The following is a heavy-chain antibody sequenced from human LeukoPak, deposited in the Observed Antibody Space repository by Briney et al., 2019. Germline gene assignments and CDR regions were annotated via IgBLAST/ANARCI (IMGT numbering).Heavy chain of an antibody. CDR1: GGSISSGDYY. D-gene: IGHD1-26*01. V-gene: IGHV4-61*08. CDR3: AAEVGDYVDY. J-gene: IGHJ4*02. Sequence: SETLSLTCTVSGGSISSGDYYWSWIRQPPGKGLEWIGYIYYSGSTNYNPSLKSRVTISVDTSKNQFSLKLSSVTAADTAVYYCAAEVGDYVDYWGQGTLVTVSS. CDR2: IYYSGST.